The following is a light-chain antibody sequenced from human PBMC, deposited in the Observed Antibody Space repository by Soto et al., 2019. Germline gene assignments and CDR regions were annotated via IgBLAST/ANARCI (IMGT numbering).Light chain of an antibody. CDR1: QSITSY. Sequence: DMQLTQSPSSLSASVGDRVTITCRTSQSITSYMNWYQQKTGKAPKLLIDAASTLQNGVSSRFSGSGSRTDFTLTISNLPPEDFATFSCQQSYGTFTLGGGTKVALK. V-gene: IGKV1-39*01. CDR2: AAS. CDR3: QQSYGTFT. J-gene: IGKJ4*01.